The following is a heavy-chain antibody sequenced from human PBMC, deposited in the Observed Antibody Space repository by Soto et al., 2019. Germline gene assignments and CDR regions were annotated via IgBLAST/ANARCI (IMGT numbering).Heavy chain of an antibody. CDR2: IIPIVGTA. V-gene: IGHV1-69*01. D-gene: IGHD2-21*02. CDR1: GGTFSSYA. CDR3: ARDPLSYCGGDCYTRGDWFDP. Sequence: QVQLVQSGAEVKKPGSSVKVSCKASGGTFSSYAISWVRQAPGQGLEWMGGIIPIVGTANYAQKFQGRVTITADESTSTAYMELSSLRSEDTAVYYCARDPLSYCGGDCYTRGDWFDPWGQGTLVTVSS. J-gene: IGHJ5*02.